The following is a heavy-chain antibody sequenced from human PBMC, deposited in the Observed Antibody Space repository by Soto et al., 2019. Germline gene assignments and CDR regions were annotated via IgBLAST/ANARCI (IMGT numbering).Heavy chain of an antibody. CDR3: ARAPASSLTASRPFDY. D-gene: IGHD5-18*01. Sequence: EVQVLESGGGLVQPGGSLRLSCAASGFTFSSYAMSWVRQAPGKGLEWVSTISGSGGSTYYADSVKGRFTIARDNSKSTVSLQMNSLRVDDTALYYCARAPASSLTASRPFDYWGQGTLVTVSS. J-gene: IGHJ4*02. CDR2: ISGSGGST. V-gene: IGHV3-23*01. CDR1: GFTFSSYA.